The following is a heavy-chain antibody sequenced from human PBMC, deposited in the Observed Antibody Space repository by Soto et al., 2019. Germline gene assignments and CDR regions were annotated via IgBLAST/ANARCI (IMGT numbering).Heavy chain of an antibody. V-gene: IGHV3-30-3*01. D-gene: IGHD6-13*01. CDR3: ARGGASAAGTRCRY. J-gene: IGHJ4*02. CDR1: GFTFSSYA. CDR2: ISYDGSNR. Sequence: QVQLVESGGGVVQPGRSLRLSCAASGFTFSSYAMHWVRQAPGKGLEWVAVISYDGSNRYYADSVKGRFTISRDNSKNTLYLQMNSLRAEDTAVYYCARGGASAAGTRCRYWGQGTLVTVSS.